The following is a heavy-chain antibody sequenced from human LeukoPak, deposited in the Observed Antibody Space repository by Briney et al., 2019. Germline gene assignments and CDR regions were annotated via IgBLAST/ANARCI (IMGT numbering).Heavy chain of an antibody. CDR3: ARDSSAGSGYDHSDY. J-gene: IGHJ4*02. D-gene: IGHD5-12*01. V-gene: IGHV4-59*01. CDR1: GDSISSYY. CDR2: IDYSGST. Sequence: PSETLSLTCTVSGDSISSYYWSWIRQPPGKGLEWIGYIDYSGSTNYNPSLKSRVTISADTSKNQLSLKVSSVTAADTAVYYCARDSSAGSGYDHSDYWGQGTLVIVSS.